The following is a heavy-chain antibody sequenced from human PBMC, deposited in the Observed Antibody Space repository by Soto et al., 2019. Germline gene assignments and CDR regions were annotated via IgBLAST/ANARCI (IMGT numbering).Heavy chain of an antibody. CDR2: MSYDGTIK. CDR1: GFTFSNYA. CDR3: ARDPSSGYIFDS. D-gene: IGHD5-12*01. Sequence: QVQLVESGGGVVPPGTSLRLSCAASGFTFSNYAMHWVRQFPGKGLEWLAIMSYDGTIKYNPVSAKGRLTISRDNSINTLYLQLNSLRVQDTALYFCARDPSSGYIFDSWRQGTLVTVSS. V-gene: IGHV3-30-3*01. J-gene: IGHJ4*02.